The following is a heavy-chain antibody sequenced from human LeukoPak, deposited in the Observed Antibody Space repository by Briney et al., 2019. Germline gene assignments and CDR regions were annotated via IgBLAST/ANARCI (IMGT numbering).Heavy chain of an antibody. Sequence: GGSQRLSCAASGFTFSSYGMHWVRQAPGKGLEWVAVISYDGSNKYYADSVKGRFTISRDNSKNTLYLQMNSLRAEDTAVYYCAKDFVRGPPRFIDYWGQGTLVTVSS. CDR1: GFTFSSYG. V-gene: IGHV3-30*18. CDR2: ISYDGSNK. D-gene: IGHD3-10*01. J-gene: IGHJ4*02. CDR3: AKDFVRGPPRFIDY.